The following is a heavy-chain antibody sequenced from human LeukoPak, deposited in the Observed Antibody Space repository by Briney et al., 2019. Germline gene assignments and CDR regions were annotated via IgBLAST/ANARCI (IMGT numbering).Heavy chain of an antibody. CDR3: AREGSQNWFDP. V-gene: IGHV1-69*05. CDR1: GGTFSSYA. CDR2: IIPIFGTA. J-gene: IGHJ5*02. Sequence: GASVKVSCKASGGTFSSYAISWVRQAPGQGLEWMGGIIPIFGTANYAQKLQGRVTMTTDTSTSTAYMELRSLRSDDTAVYYCAREGSQNWFDPWGQGTLVTVSS.